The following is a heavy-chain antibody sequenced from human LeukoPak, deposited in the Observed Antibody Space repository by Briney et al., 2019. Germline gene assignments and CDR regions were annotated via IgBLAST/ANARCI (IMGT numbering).Heavy chain of an antibody. J-gene: IGHJ4*02. CDR1: GGSLTNYY. V-gene: IGHV4-4*09. CDR3: GRLNFRGGEALHFDS. CDR2: IHSDGTT. D-gene: IGHD3-16*01. Sequence: SASLSPTWSVSGGSLTNYYCGWIRQPPGEGLGFIGYIHSDGTTNYDSSRQSRVAISLDTSKIQFSLRLFSGSPADPGLLFFGRLNFRGGEALHFDSWGQGTLVTVSS.